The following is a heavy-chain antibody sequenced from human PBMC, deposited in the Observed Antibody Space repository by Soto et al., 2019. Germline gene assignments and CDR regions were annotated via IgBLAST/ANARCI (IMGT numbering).Heavy chain of an antibody. J-gene: IGHJ6*02. V-gene: IGHV6-1*01. CDR1: GDSVSSNSAA. Sequence: LSQTLSLTCAISGDSVSSNSAAWNWIRQSPSRGLEWLGRTFYRSTWYNDYAVSVKSRITINPDTSKNQFSLQLNSVTPEDTALYYCARATSRVATITYFYFYGMDVWGQGTTVTVSS. CDR2: TFYRSTWYN. CDR3: ARATSRVATITYFYFYGMDV. D-gene: IGHD5-12*01.